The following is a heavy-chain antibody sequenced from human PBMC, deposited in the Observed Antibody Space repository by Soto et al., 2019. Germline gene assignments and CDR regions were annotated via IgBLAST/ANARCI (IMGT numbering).Heavy chain of an antibody. D-gene: IGHD4-17*01. J-gene: IGHJ4*02. Sequence: GGSLRLSCAASGFTFSSYAMSWVRQAPGKGLEWVSAISGSGGSTYYADSVKGRFTISRDNSKNTLYLQMNSLRAEDTAVYYCAKDSQDDSGVCYFDYWGQGTLVTVSS. CDR1: GFTFSSYA. CDR2: ISGSGGST. CDR3: AKDSQDDSGVCYFDY. V-gene: IGHV3-23*01.